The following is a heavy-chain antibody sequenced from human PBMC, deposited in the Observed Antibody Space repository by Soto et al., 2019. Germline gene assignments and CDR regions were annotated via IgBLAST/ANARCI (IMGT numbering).Heavy chain of an antibody. CDR2: ISPKSTYR. CDR1: GFPFGDYY. Sequence: VHLVESGGGLVKPGGSLRLSCATSGFPFGDYYMSWIRQAPGKGLEWLSHISPKSTYRNYADSVKGRFTISRDNTKSSLFLQMNSLGVEDTAVYYCARGGGGGLFEHWGQGVLVTVSS. CDR3: ARGGGGGLFEH. V-gene: IGHV3-11*06. D-gene: IGHD2-21*01. J-gene: IGHJ4*02.